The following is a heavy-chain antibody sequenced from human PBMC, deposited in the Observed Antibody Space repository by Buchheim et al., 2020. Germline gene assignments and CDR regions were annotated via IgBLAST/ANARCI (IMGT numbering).Heavy chain of an antibody. J-gene: IGHJ3*02. V-gene: IGHV3-33*01. CDR1: GFTFSSYG. Sequence: QVQLVESGGGVVQPGRSLRLSCAASGFTFSSYGMHWVRQAPGKGLEWVAVIWYDGSNKYYADSVKGRFTISRDNSKNTLYLQMNSLRAEDTAVYYCAADDCSSTSCDAFDIWGQGT. D-gene: IGHD2-2*01. CDR2: IWYDGSNK. CDR3: AADDCSSTSCDAFDI.